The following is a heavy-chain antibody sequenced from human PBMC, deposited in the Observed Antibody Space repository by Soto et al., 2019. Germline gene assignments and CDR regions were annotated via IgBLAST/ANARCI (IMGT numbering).Heavy chain of an antibody. Sequence: PSETLSLTCTFSGGSISSSSYYWGWIRQPPGKGLEWIGSIYYSGSTYYNPSLKSRVTISVDTSKNQFSLKLSSVTAADTAVYYCARHGPPGVMDTAMVTYYGMDVWGQGTTVTVSS. D-gene: IGHD5-18*01. V-gene: IGHV4-39*01. CDR3: ARHGPPGVMDTAMVTYYGMDV. CDR2: IYYSGST. CDR1: GGSISSSSYY. J-gene: IGHJ6*02.